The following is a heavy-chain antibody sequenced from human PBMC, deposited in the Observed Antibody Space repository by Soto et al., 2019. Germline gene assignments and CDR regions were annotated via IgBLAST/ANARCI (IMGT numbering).Heavy chain of an antibody. CDR1: GYSFTSYW. CDR2: IYPGDSDT. V-gene: IGHV5-51*01. J-gene: IGHJ6*03. D-gene: IGHD3-10*01. CDR3: ARRAPESYGSGSYYPNTHTYYYMDV. Sequence: GESLKISCKGSGYSFTSYWIGWVRQMPGKGLEWMGIIYPGDSDTRYSPSFQGQVTISADKSISTAYLQWSSLKASDTAMYYCARRAPESYGSGSYYPNTHTYYYMDVWGKGTTVTVSS.